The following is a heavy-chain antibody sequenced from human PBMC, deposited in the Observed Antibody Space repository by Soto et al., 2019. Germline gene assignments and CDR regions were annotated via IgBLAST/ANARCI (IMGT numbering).Heavy chain of an antibody. Sequence: EVQLVQSGAEVKKAGESLKISCQGSGYSFTNYWVGWVRQIPGRGLEWMGIIHPGDSDTRYSPFFQGQVTISADKSISTAYLQWSILKASATAMYYCARHNRYSSTWFEGWFDPWGQGTLVTVSS. CDR1: GYSFTNYW. CDR3: ARHNRYSSTWFEGWFDP. V-gene: IGHV5-51*03. CDR2: IHPGDSDT. D-gene: IGHD6-13*01. J-gene: IGHJ5*02.